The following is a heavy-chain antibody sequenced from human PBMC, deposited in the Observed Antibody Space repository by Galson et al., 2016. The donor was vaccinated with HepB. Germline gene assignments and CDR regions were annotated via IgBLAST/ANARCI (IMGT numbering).Heavy chain of an antibody. Sequence: SETLSLTCTVSGGSISIYDRYWTWIRQPPGAGLEWIGSIHYDGATYYKPPLKSRITISVDTSKNQFSLRLSSVTAADTAVYSCARRGPGYILDSWGQGRLVTVSS. D-gene: IGHD5-24*01. CDR2: IHYDGAT. J-gene: IGHJ5*01. CDR1: GGSISIYDRY. CDR3: ARRGPGYILDS. V-gene: IGHV4-39*01.